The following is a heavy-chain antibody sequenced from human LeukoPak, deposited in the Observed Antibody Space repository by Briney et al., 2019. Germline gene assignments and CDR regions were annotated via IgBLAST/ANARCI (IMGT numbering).Heavy chain of an antibody. CDR1: GGSTSSSNFY. V-gene: IGHV4-39*07. CDR3: ARFIPSSGIDP. D-gene: IGHD3-10*02. J-gene: IGHJ5*02. CDR2: IHYSGNT. Sequence: PSETLSLTCTVSGGSTSSSNFYWGWIRQPPGMGLEWIGGIHYSGNTYYNPSLKSRVTISVDTSKNQFSLRLRSVTAADTAVYYCARFIPSSGIDPWGQGTLVTVSS.